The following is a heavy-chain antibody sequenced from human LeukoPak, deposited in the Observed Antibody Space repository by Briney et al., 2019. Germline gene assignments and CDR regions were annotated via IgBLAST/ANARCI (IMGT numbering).Heavy chain of an antibody. J-gene: IGHJ3*02. Sequence: SQTLSLTCAIFGDSVSSNSAAGNWIRQSPSTGLEWLGRTYYRSKWYNDYAGSVKSRITINPDTSKNQFSLQVNSVTPEDTAVYYCARGGQGDGYSADEAFDIWGQGTMVTVSS. D-gene: IGHD5-24*01. CDR2: TYYRSKWYN. CDR1: GDSVSSNSAA. CDR3: ARGGQGDGYSADEAFDI. V-gene: IGHV6-1*01.